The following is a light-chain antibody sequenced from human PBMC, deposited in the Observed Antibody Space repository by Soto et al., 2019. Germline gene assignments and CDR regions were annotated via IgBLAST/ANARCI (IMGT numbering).Light chain of an antibody. CDR3: QQYSNWYT. Sequence: ETLLTQSPAPLSLSPGDRVTLSCRANEGVCRNLAWYQQKPCQPPRLLIYNAAIRATGIAARFSGSGSGTEFTLTSSGLQSEDFAIYYCQQYSNWYTFGQGTKLEIK. CDR2: NAA. CDR1: EGVCRN. V-gene: IGKV3-15*01. J-gene: IGKJ2*01.